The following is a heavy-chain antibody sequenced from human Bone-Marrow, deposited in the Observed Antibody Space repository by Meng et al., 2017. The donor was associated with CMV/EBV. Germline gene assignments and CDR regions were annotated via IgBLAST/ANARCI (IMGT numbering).Heavy chain of an antibody. V-gene: IGHV1-69*13. J-gene: IGHJ4*02. CDR3: ARDYYNSSGYYLYLFDY. CDR1: GYTFTSYG. CDR2: ISAIFGTA. Sequence: QVQLVQSGAEVKKPGASVKVSCKASGYTFTSYGISWVRQAPGQGLEWMGWISAIFGTANYAQKFQGRVTITADESTNTVYMEVSSLRSEDTAVYYCARDYYNSSGYYLYLFDYWGQGTLVTVSS. D-gene: IGHD3-22*01.